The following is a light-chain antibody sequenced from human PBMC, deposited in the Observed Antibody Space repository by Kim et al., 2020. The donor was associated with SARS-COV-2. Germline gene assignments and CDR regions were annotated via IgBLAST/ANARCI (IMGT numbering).Light chain of an antibody. CDR2: EXX. V-gene: IGLV6-57*02. J-gene: IGLJ2*01. CDR3: QXYDSSNQV. CDR1: RGXXAXXY. Sequence: VTRSCXXXRGXXAXXYVXXXQQXXXXAPTXXFYEXXXRPSGVPDRFSGXIDSSSNSAXLXISGLKXXXEADYYCQXYDSSNQVFGGGTXLTXL.